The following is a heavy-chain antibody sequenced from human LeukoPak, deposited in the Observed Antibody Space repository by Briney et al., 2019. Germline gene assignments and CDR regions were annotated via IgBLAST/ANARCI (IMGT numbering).Heavy chain of an antibody. V-gene: IGHV3-74*01. Sequence: GGSLRLSCAASGFTFSKYWMLWVRQAPGKGLESVSRINTDGTVTTYADSVKGRFTVSRDNADNTMFLQTNSARDEDTAVYYCATKQWLAPPPDSWGQGTPVTVSS. CDR2: INTDGTVT. D-gene: IGHD6-19*01. J-gene: IGHJ4*02. CDR3: ATKQWLAPPPDS. CDR1: GFTFSKYW.